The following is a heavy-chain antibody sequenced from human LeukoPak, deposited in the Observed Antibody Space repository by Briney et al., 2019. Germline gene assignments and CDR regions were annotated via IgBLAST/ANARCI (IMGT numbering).Heavy chain of an antibody. CDR2: ISVSGGST. Sequence: GGSLRLSCVASGFTFSDYVMTWVRQAPGKGLEWVSDISVSGGSTYYADSAKGRFTISRDNSKNTLYLQMNSLRAEDTAVYYCAKGTYTSDWSWGQGTLVTVSS. V-gene: IGHV3-23*01. D-gene: IGHD6-19*01. CDR1: GFTFSDYV. CDR3: AKGTYTSDWS. J-gene: IGHJ4*02.